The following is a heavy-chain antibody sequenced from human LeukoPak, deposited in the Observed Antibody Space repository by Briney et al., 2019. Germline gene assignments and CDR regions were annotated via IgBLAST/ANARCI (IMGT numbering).Heavy chain of an antibody. J-gene: IGHJ5*02. CDR2: IYYRGST. Sequence: SETLSLTCTVSGGSISSSSYYWGWIRQPPGKGLEWIGSIYYRGSTYYNPSLKSRVTISVDTSKNQFFLKLSSVTAADTAVYYCARHDLIGVAGTGWFDPWGQGTLVTVSS. CDR3: ARHDLIGVAGTGWFDP. CDR1: GGSISSSSYY. V-gene: IGHV4-39*01. D-gene: IGHD6-19*01.